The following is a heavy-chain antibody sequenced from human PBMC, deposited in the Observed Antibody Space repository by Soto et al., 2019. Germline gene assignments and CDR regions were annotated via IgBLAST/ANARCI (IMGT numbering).Heavy chain of an antibody. Sequence: GGSLRLSCAASGFTFSDYYMSWIRQAPGKGLECVSYISSSGSTIYYADSVKGRFTISRDNAKNSLYLQMNSLRADDTAVYYCARFRGGGSVYFDYWGQGTLVTVSS. CDR3: ARFRGGGSVYFDY. CDR1: GFTFSDYY. J-gene: IGHJ4*02. V-gene: IGHV3-11*01. D-gene: IGHD3-16*01. CDR2: ISSSGSTI.